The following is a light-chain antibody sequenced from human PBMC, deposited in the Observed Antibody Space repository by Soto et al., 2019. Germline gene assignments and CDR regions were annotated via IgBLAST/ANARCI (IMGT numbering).Light chain of an antibody. CDR2: GNT. Sequence: QSFLTHPPSLSGAPGQRVTISCTGSSSNIGAGYDVHWYQQFPGTTPKFLIYGNTNRPSGVPDRFSASKSGTSASLDITGLQAEDEAEYFCQSYDSSLTVVFGGGTKVTVL. V-gene: IGLV1-40*01. CDR3: QSYDSSLTVV. J-gene: IGLJ2*01. CDR1: SSNIGAGYD.